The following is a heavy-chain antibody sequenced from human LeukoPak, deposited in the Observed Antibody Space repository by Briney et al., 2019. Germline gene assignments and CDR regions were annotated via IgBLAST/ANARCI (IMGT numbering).Heavy chain of an antibody. D-gene: IGHD3-10*01. CDR1: GFTFSSYA. Sequence: PGVSLRLSCAASGFTFSSYAMSWVRQAPGKGLEWVSAISGSGGSTYYADSVKGRFTISRDNSKNTLYLQMNSLRAEDTAVYYCAKASSLLRFGELLLTGFDYWGQGTLVTVSS. V-gene: IGHV3-23*01. CDR3: AKASSLLRFGELLLTGFDY. J-gene: IGHJ4*02. CDR2: ISGSGGST.